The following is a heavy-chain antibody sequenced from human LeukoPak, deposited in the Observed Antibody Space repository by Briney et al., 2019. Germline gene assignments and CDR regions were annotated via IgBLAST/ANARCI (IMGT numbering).Heavy chain of an antibody. CDR3: ARTGEGYAFDI. Sequence: GGSLRLSCAASGFSFSIYWMHWVRQAPGKGLVWVSRLNSDGSSTSYADYVKGRFTISRDNAKNTLYLQMNSLRVEDTAVYYCARTGEGYAFDIWGQGTMVTVSS. J-gene: IGHJ3*02. V-gene: IGHV3-74*01. CDR2: LNSDGSST. D-gene: IGHD1-26*01. CDR1: GFSFSIYW.